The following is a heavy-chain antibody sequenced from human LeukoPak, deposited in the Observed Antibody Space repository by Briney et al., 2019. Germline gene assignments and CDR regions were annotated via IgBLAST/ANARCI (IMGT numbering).Heavy chain of an antibody. Sequence: SQTLSLTCTVSGGSISSGGYYWRWIRQPAGKGLEWIGRIYTSGTTNYNPSLKSRVTILVDTSKNQISLKLSSVTAADTAVYYCSASSGWLGTFDFWGQGTMVAVSS. J-gene: IGHJ3*01. CDR1: GGSISSGGYY. CDR2: IYTSGTT. D-gene: IGHD6-19*01. V-gene: IGHV4-61*02. CDR3: SASSGWLGTFDF.